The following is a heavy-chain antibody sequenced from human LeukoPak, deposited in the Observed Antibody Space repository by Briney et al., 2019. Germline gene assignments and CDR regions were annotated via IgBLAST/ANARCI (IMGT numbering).Heavy chain of an antibody. D-gene: IGHD3-3*01. V-gene: IGHV1-2*02. J-gene: IGHJ4*02. CDR3: ARTYYDFWSGYYSNIGY. CDR1: GYTFTGYY. Sequence: ASVKVSCKASGYTFTGYYMHWVRQAPGQGLEWMGWINPSSGGTNYAQKFQGRVTMTRDTSISTAYMELSRLRSDDTAVYYCARTYYDFWSGYYSNIGYWGQGTLVTVSS. CDR2: INPSSGGT.